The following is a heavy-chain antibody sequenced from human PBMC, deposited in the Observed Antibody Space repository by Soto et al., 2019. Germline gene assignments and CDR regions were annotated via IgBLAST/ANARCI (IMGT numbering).Heavy chain of an antibody. J-gene: IGHJ6*02. Sequence: ASVKVSCKASGYTFTSYDINWVRQATGQGLEWMGWMNPNSGNTGYAQKFQGRVTMTRNTSISTAYMELSSLRSEDTAVYYCASTYYDFWSGNYGMDVWGRGTTVTVSS. V-gene: IGHV1-8*01. CDR2: MNPNSGNT. D-gene: IGHD3-3*01. CDR1: GYTFTSYD. CDR3: ASTYYDFWSGNYGMDV.